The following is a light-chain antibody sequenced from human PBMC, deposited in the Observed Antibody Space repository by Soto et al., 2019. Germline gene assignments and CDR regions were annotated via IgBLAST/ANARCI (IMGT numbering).Light chain of an antibody. CDR3: QQYYSYPWT. CDR2: AAS. V-gene: IGKV1-8*01. CDR1: EGISSY. Sequence: AIRMTQSPSSLSASRGDRVTITCRASEGISSYLAWYQQKPGKAPKLLIYAASTLQSVVPSTFSGSGSGTDFTLTISSLQSEDFATYYCQQYYSYPWTFGQGTKVEIK. J-gene: IGKJ1*01.